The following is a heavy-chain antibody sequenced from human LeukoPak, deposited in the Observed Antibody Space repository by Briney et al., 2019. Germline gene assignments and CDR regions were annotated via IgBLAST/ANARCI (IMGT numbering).Heavy chain of an antibody. D-gene: IGHD3-10*01. CDR1: GFNFMTYG. J-gene: IGHJ4*02. V-gene: IGHV3-30*18. CDR2: ISYDGGKR. Sequence: PGGSLRLSCAASGFNFMTYGMHWVRQAPAKGLEWVAFISYDGGKRFFGASVKGRFTIARDNSENTVSLQMNTLKTEDTAVYYCAKGLRWFGDFYFNFFDYWGQGILVTVSS. CDR3: AKGLRWFGDFYFNFFDY.